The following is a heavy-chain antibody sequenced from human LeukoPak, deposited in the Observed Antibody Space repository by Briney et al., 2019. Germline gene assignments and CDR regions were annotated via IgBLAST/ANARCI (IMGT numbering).Heavy chain of an antibody. D-gene: IGHD5-18*01. V-gene: IGHV4-39*07. CDR3: ASVLSGQLWLPEQFDY. Sequence: SETLSLTCTVSGGSIISSSYYWGWIRQPPGKGLEWIGSIYYSGSTYYNPSLKSRVTISVDTSKNQFSLKLSSVTAADTAVYYCASVLSGQLWLPEQFDYWGQGTLVTVSS. CDR2: IYYSGST. J-gene: IGHJ4*02. CDR1: GGSIISSSYY.